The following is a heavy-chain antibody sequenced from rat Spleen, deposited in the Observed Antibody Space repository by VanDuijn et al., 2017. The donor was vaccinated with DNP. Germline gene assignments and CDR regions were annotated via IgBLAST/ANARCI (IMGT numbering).Heavy chain of an antibody. CDR2: IIYDGSRT. D-gene: IGHD1-11*01. Sequence: EVQLVKSGGGLVQPGRSLKLSCVSSGFTFSDYNMAWVRQAPKKGLEWVATIIYDGSRTYYRDSVKGRFTMSRDNAKSTLYLEMDSLRSEDTATYYCATFEGRDAWGQGTSVTVSS. CDR3: ATFEGRDA. V-gene: IGHV5S10*01. CDR1: GFTFSDYN. J-gene: IGHJ4*01.